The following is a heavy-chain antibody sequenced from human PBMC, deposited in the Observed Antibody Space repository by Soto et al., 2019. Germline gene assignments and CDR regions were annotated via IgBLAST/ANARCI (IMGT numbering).Heavy chain of an antibody. CDR2: INTDGSTT. J-gene: IGHJ4*02. V-gene: IGHV3-74*01. CDR3: ARGVSGNYYLDY. D-gene: IGHD3-10*01. Sequence: EVQLVESGGNLVQPGGSLRLSCAASGFTFSSYWIHWVRQPPGKGLLWVSRINTDGSTTNYADSVKGRFTISRDNAKNTLYLQMNMLRAEDTAVYYCARGVSGNYYLDYWGQGALVTISS. CDR1: GFTFSSYW.